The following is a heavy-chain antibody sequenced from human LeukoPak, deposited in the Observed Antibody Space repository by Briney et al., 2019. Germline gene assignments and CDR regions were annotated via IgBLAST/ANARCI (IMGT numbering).Heavy chain of an antibody. D-gene: IGHD3-10*01. CDR1: GFTFSSYW. CDR3: ARAPKITMVRGVMTVFDY. V-gene: IGHV3-7*01. Sequence: PGGSLRLSCAASGFTFSSYWMSWVRQAPGKGLEWVANIKQDGSEKYYVDSVKGRFTISRDIAKNSLYLQMNSLRAEDTAVYYCARAPKITMVRGVMTVFDYLGQGTLVTVSS. CDR2: IKQDGSEK. J-gene: IGHJ4*02.